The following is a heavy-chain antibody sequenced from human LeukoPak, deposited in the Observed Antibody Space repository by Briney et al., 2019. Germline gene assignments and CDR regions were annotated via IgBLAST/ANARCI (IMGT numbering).Heavy chain of an antibody. CDR3: ARYPELFGGSAFDI. CDR1: GYSISSGYY. Sequence: SEILSLPCAVSGYSISSGYYWGWIRQPPGKGLERIGTIYHSGSTYYNPSLKSRVTISVDTSKNQFSLKLSSVTAADTAVYYCARYPELFGGSAFDIWGQGTMVTVSS. J-gene: IGHJ3*02. D-gene: IGHD2-15*01. CDR2: IYHSGST. V-gene: IGHV4-38-2*01.